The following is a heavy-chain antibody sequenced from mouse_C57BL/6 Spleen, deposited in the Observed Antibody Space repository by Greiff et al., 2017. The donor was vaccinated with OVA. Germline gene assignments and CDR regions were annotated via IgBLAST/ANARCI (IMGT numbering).Heavy chain of an antibody. CDR2: IYPGDGDT. V-gene: IGHV1-82*01. D-gene: IGHD1-1*01. J-gene: IGHJ1*03. CDR1: GYAFSSSW. CDR3: ARGSSNWYFDV. Sequence: QVQLKESGPELVKPGASVKISCKASGYAFSSSWMNWVKQRPGKGLEWIGRIYPGDGDTNYNGKFKGKATLTADKSSSTAYMQLSSLTSEDSAVYFCARGSSNWYFDVWGTGTTVTVSS.